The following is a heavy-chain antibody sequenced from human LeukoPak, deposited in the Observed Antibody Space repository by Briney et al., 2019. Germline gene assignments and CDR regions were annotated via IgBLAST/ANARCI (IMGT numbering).Heavy chain of an antibody. CDR2: IWFDGSNK. D-gene: IGHD2-2*01. V-gene: IGHV3-33*01. J-gene: IGHJ4*02. CDR3: AREILVPAAIGAHGFDY. Sequence: PGGSLRLSCSASGFIFNSYGMHWVRQAPGEGLEWVAVIWFDGSNKLYADSVKGRFTISRDNSKNTLSLQMNSLRAEDTAVYYCAREILVPAAIGAHGFDYWGQGILVTVFS. CDR1: GFIFNSYG.